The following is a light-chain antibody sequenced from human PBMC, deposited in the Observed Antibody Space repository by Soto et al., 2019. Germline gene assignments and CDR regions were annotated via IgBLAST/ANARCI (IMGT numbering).Light chain of an antibody. V-gene: IGKV3-20*01. CDR3: QQYGSSPWT. CDR2: GAS. J-gene: IGKJ1*01. CDR1: QSVTNNY. Sequence: ENVLTQSPGTLSLSPGERATLSCRASQSVTNNYLAWYQQKPGQTPRLVIYGASSRATGIPDRFSGSGSGTDFTLTISRLEPEDFAVYYCQQYGSSPWTFGQGTKVDIK.